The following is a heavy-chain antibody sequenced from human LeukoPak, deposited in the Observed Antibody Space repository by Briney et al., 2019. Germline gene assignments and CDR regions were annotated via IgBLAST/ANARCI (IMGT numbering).Heavy chain of an antibody. CDR1: GYTFTGYY. CDR3: ARAPYYDFWSGYYPTSYYFDY. Sequence: GASVKVSCKASGYTFTGYYMHWVRQAPGQGLEWMGWINPNSGGTNYPQKFQGRVTMTRDTSISTAYMELSRLRSDDTAVYYCARAPYYDFWSGYYPTSYYFDYWGQGTLVTVSS. V-gene: IGHV1-2*02. D-gene: IGHD3-3*01. CDR2: INPNSGGT. J-gene: IGHJ4*02.